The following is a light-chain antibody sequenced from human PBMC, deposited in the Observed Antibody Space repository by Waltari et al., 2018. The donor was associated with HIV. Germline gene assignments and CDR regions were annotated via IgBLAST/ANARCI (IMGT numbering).Light chain of an antibody. J-gene: IGLJ3*02. V-gene: IGLV2-14*01. CDR1: HSDLATFDF. CDR3: SSYTITNTWV. CDR2: RVT. Sequence: QSALAQPASMSGSPGQSVTISCPWSHSDLATFDFVSWYQQLPGKAPPLLIYRVTFRPSGVPSRFSASKSANTASLTISDLQTEDEAHYYCSSYTITNTWVFGGGTLLTVL.